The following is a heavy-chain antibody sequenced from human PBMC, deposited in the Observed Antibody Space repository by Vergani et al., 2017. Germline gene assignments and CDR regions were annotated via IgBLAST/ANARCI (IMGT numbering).Heavy chain of an antibody. V-gene: IGHV1-18*01. CDR1: GYTFTSYG. J-gene: IGHJ4*02. CDR2: ISAYNGNT. CDR3: ARAVSTYYYDSSGYSPYYFDY. Sequence: QVQLVQSGAEVKKPGASVKVSCKASGYTFTSYGISWVRQAPGQGLEWMGWISAYNGNTNYAQKLQGRVTMTTDTSTSTAYMELRSLRSDDTALYYCARAVSTYYYDSSGYSPYYFDYWGQGTLVTVSS. D-gene: IGHD3-22*01.